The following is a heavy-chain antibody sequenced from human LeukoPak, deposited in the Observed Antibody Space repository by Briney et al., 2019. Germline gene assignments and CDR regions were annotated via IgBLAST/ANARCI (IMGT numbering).Heavy chain of an antibody. D-gene: IGHD3-16*01. V-gene: IGHV4-30-2*01. J-gene: IGHJ5*02. CDR1: GGSISSGGYS. Sequence: PSQTLSLTCAVSGGSISSGGYSWSWIRQPPGKGLEWIGYIYHSGSTYYNPSLKSRVTISVDRSKNQFSLKLSSVTAADTAVYYCARQQRLGSPHNNWFDPWGQGTLVAVSS. CDR2: IYHSGST. CDR3: ARQQRLGSPHNNWFDP.